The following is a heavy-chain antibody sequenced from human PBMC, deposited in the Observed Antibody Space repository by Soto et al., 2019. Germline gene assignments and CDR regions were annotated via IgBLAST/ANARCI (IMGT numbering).Heavy chain of an antibody. CDR1: GFTFSNFA. V-gene: IGHV3-23*01. D-gene: IGHD2-2*01. Sequence: GQLLESGGGLVQPGGSLRLSCAASGFTFSNFAMSWVRQAPEKGLEWVSSIGGGGDDTYYADSVKGRFIISRDNSKNTLYLQMNSLRPEDTAVYYCATCLRRTSCSIDYWGQGTLVTVTS. CDR3: ATCLRRTSCSIDY. CDR2: IGGGGDDT. J-gene: IGHJ4*02.